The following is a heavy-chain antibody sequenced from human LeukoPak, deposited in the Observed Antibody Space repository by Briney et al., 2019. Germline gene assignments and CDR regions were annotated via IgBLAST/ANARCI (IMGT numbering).Heavy chain of an antibody. CDR2: ISWNSGSI. D-gene: IGHD6-13*01. V-gene: IGHV3-9*01. CDR1: GFTFDDYA. J-gene: IGHJ4*02. CDR3: ARDGISGIDH. Sequence: PGGSLRLSCAASGFTFDDYAMHRVRQAPGKGLEWVSGISWNSGSIGYADSVKGRFTIPRDNAKNSLYLQMNSLRTEDTGVYYCARDGISGIDHWGQGILVTVPS.